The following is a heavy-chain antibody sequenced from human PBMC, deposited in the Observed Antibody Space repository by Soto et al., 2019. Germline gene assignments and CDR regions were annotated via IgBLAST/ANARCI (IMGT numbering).Heavy chain of an antibody. CDR3: ARHERPIDDFWSGTYYFDY. J-gene: IGHJ4*02. CDR2: IYYSGST. Sequence: SETLSLTCTVSGGSISSSSYYWGWIRQPPGKGLEWIGSIYYSGSTYYNPSLKSRVTISVDTSKNQFSLKLSSVTAADTAVYYCARHERPIDDFWSGTYYFDYWGQGTLVTAPQ. V-gene: IGHV4-39*01. D-gene: IGHD3-3*01. CDR1: GGSISSSSYY.